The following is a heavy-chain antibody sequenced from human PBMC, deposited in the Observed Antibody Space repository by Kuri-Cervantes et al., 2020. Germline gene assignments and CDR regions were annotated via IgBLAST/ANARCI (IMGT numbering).Heavy chain of an antibody. CDR3: ARFGDYDEYFQH. V-gene: IGHV1-8*01. J-gene: IGHJ1*01. CDR2: MNPNSGNT. CDR1: GYTFTSYD. Sequence: ASVKVSCKASGYTFTSYDINWVRQATGQGLEWMGWMNPNSGNTGYAQKFQGRVTMTRDTSASTAYMELSSLRSEDTAVYYCARFGDYDEYFQHWGQGTLVTVSS. D-gene: IGHD4-17*01.